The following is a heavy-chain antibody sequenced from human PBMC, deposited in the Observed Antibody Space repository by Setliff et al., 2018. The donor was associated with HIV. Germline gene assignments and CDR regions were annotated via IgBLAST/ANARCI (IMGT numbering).Heavy chain of an antibody. Sequence: PSETLSLTCTVSGDSIRGYYWSWIRQPPGKGLEWMGYVFYTGCAAYNRALKSRLTVSVVTSKSQFSRRLTSVTAAGTAIYYCARQVSIPGVAIPPVDYWGQGALVTVSS. V-gene: IGHV4-59*08. CDR1: GDSIRGYY. J-gene: IGHJ4*02. D-gene: IGHD2-15*01. CDR3: ARQVSIPGVAIPPVDY. CDR2: VFYTGCA.